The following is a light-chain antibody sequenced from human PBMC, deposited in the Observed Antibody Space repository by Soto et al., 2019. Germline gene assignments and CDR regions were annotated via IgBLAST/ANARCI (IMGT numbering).Light chain of an antibody. V-gene: IGKV3-20*01. CDR1: QSVSSNY. CDR2: GAS. Sequence: EIVLTQSPGTLSLSPGERATLSCRASQSVSSNYLAWYQQKPGQAPKPLIYGASSRATGIPDRFSGSGAGTDFTLTISRLESEDFAVYYCQQYGSSPWTFGQEPKVDIK. CDR3: QQYGSSPWT. J-gene: IGKJ1*01.